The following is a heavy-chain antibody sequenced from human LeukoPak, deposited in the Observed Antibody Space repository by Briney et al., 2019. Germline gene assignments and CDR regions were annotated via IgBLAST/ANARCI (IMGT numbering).Heavy chain of an antibody. J-gene: IGHJ6*03. CDR3: VKNGGDFWSGYYYYYMDV. D-gene: IGHD3-3*01. CDR2: ISGSGGRT. CDR1: GFTFSSYD. Sequence: GGSLRLSCAASGFTFSSYDMSWVRQDPGKGPEWGSGISGSGGRTYYADSVQGRFTFSRDNSKNTLYLQMNSLRAEDTAEYYCVKNGGDFWSGYYYYYMDVWGKGTTVTVSS. V-gene: IGHV3-23*01.